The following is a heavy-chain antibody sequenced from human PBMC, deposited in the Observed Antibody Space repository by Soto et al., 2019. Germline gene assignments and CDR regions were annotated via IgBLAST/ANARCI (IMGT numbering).Heavy chain of an antibody. V-gene: IGHV4-59*01. CDR2: IYYSGST. CDR1: GGSISSYY. CDR3: ARLWFGELLNWFDP. Sequence: SETLSLTCTVSGGSISSYYWSWIRQPPGKGLEWIGCIYYSGSTNYNPSLKSRVTISVDTSKNQFSLKLSSVTAADTAVYYCARLWFGELLNWFDPWGRGTLVTVSS. D-gene: IGHD3-10*01. J-gene: IGHJ5*02.